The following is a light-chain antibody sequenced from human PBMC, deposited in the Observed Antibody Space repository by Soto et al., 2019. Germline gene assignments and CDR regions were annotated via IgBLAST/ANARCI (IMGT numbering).Light chain of an antibody. Sequence: EIVMTQSPATLSVSPGERATLSCRASQRVSTNLAWYQQKPGQAPRLLIQGASTRAPGIPARFSGSGSETEFTLTISSMQSEDFAVYYCQQYNNWPTWTFGQGTKVEIK. CDR1: QRVSTN. CDR2: GAS. J-gene: IGKJ1*01. V-gene: IGKV3-15*01. CDR3: QQYNNWPTWT.